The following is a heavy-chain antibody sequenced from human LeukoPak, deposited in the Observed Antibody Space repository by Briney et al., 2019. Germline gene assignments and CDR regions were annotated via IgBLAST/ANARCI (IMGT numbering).Heavy chain of an antibody. D-gene: IGHD5/OR15-5a*01. V-gene: IGHV3-43*02. J-gene: IGHJ4*02. Sequence: GGSLRLSCAASGFTFGNSWVHWVRQAPGKGLEWVSIISGDGGRTSYADSVKGRVTISRDNSKNSLYLQMNSLRTEDTAFYYCAKDVSGSIDSWGQGTLVTVSS. CDR1: GFTFGNSW. CDR3: AKDVSGSIDS. CDR2: ISGDGGRT.